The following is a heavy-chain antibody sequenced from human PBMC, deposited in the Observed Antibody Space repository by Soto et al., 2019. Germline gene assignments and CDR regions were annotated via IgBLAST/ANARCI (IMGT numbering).Heavy chain of an antibody. V-gene: IGHV1-3*01. Sequence: GVPVKVSRKASGYAFTSYVMDWVRQAPGQRLEWMGWINAGNGNTKYSQKFQGRVTITRDTSASTAYMELSSLRSEDTAVFYCASYVVVPAATSVPWGQGTLVKVSS. D-gene: IGHD2-2*01. J-gene: IGHJ4*02. CDR1: GYAFTSYV. CDR2: INAGNGNT. CDR3: ASYVVVPAATSVP.